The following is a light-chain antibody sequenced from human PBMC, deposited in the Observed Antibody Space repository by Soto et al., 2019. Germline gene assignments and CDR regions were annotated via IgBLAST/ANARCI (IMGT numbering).Light chain of an antibody. V-gene: IGLV2-8*01. Sequence: QSALTQPPSASGSPGQSVTISCTGTSSDVGSYKYVSWYQQHPGKAPKLMIYEVDKRPSGVPDRFSGSKSGNTASLIVSGLQTEDEADYYCCSYAGSSLVFGGGTKVTVL. CDR2: EVD. J-gene: IGLJ2*01. CDR1: SSDVGSYKY. CDR3: CSYAGSSLV.